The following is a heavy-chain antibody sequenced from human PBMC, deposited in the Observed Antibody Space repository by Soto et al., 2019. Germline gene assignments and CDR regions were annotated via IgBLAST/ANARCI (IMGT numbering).Heavy chain of an antibody. CDR2: ISGNGGRI. CDR3: ANQGY. CDR1: GLTFDDYA. Sequence: EVQLVESGGGLVQPGRSLRLSCAASGLTFDDYAMHWVRQAPGKGLEWASGISGNGGRIGYADSVKGRFTISRVNTKNSLYLQMHSVRVEDTAFYYCANQGYWGQGTLVTVSS. J-gene: IGHJ4*02. V-gene: IGHV3-9*01.